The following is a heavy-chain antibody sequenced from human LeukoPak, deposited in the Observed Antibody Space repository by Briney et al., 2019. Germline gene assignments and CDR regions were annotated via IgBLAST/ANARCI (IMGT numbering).Heavy chain of an antibody. CDR2: IKSKTDGGTT. CDR1: GFTYRRYS. V-gene: IGHV3-15*01. J-gene: IGHJ5*02. CDR3: FPRNNWFDP. Sequence: PGGSLRLSCVASGFTYRRYSMNWVRQAPGKGLEWVGRIKSKTDGGTTDYAAPVKGRFTISRDDSKNTLYLQMNSLKTEDTAVYYCFPRNNWFDPWGQGTLVTVSS.